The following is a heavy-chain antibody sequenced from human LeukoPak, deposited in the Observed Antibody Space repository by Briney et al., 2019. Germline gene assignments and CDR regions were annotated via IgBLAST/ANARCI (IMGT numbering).Heavy chain of an antibody. CDR3: AREYYDFWSGSYYYYYYMDV. D-gene: IGHD3-3*01. V-gene: IGHV4-4*07. J-gene: IGHJ6*03. CDR2: TYTSGST. Sequence: SETLSLTCTVSGGSISSYYWSWIRQPAGKGLEWIGRTYTSGSTNYNPSLKSRVTMSVDTSKNQFSLKLSSVTAADTAVYYCAREYYDFWSGSYYYYYYMDVWGKGTTVTVSS. CDR1: GGSISSYY.